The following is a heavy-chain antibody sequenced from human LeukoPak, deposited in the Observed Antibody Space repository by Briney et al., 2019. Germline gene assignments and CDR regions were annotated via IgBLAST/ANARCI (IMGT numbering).Heavy chain of an antibody. J-gene: IGHJ4*02. V-gene: IGHV3-23*01. CDR1: ALTFSSYS. Sequence: GSLRLSCAASALTFSSYSIRSARQAPGKGLEWASCTSASGSSTSYAHSVKGRFTISRDNCKNPLYLQMNRLRAEDTAVYYCAKGQVYSGYDGRFTEWGQGTLVTVSS. CDR2: TSASGSST. CDR3: AKGQVYSGYDGRFTE. D-gene: IGHD5-12*01.